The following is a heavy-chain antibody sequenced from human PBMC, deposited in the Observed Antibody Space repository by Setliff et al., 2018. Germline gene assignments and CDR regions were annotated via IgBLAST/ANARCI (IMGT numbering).Heavy chain of an antibody. CDR3: AKDATAGGSDAFDI. Sequence: GGSLRLSCAASGFTFDDYAMHWVRQAPRKGLEWVSGISWNSGSRGYADSVKGRFTISRDNAKNSLYLQMNSLRAEDMALYYCAKDATAGGSDAFDIWGQGTMVTVS. V-gene: IGHV3-9*03. CDR2: ISWNSGSR. CDR1: GFTFDDYA. D-gene: IGHD1-26*01. J-gene: IGHJ3*02.